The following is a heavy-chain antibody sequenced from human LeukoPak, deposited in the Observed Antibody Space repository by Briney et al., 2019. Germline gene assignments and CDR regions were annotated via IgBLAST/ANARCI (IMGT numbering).Heavy chain of an antibody. CDR1: GYTFSGHD. CDR2: INPNSGGT. J-gene: IGHJ4*02. CDR3: ATAPVVTAGLDY. Sequence: ASVKVSCKASGYTFSGHDMHWVRQAPGQGPGWMGWINPNSGGTSYAQKFQGRVTMTRDTSISTAYMELSRLTSDDTAVYYCATAPVVTAGLDYWGQGTLVTVSS. V-gene: IGHV1-2*02. D-gene: IGHD2-21*02.